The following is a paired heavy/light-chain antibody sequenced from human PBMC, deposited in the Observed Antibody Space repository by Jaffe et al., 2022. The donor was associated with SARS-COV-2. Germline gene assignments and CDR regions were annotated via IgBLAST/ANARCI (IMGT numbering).Light chain of an antibody. CDR3: SSYSSGSTPYV. J-gene: IGLJ1*01. Sequence: QSALTQPASVSGSPGQSITIPCTGTSSDIGGFDYVSWYQHRPGKAPKLMIFDVSNRPSGVPNRFSGSKSGNAASLMISGLQAEDEANYYCSSYSSGSTPYVFGTGTEVSVL. V-gene: IGLV2-14*03. CDR2: DVS. CDR1: SSDIGGFDY.
Heavy chain of an antibody. CDR1: GFTFTDYD. V-gene: IGHV1-2*04. D-gene: IGHD2-15*01. Sequence: QVQLVQSGAEVKKPGASVKVSCKTSGFTFTDYDIHWVRQAPGRGLEWVGRVTPNSGGTKYAQKFQGWVTMTWDTSISTAYMELSSLKPDDTAVYYCARGGKICSGHCCYDFWGQGALVTVSS. J-gene: IGHJ4*02. CDR2: VTPNSGGT. CDR3: ARGGKICSGHCCYDF.